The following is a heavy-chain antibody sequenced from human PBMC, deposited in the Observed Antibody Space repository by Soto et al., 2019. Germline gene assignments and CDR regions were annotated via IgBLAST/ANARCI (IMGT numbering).Heavy chain of an antibody. Sequence: QVQLVQSGAEVKKPGASVKVSCKASGYTFTSYGITWVRQPPGQGLEWMGWISAYNGNTNYAQKIQGRVTMATDTSTSPADIELRSLRSDDTAVYYCARDSRTVNSWGQGTLVIVSS. V-gene: IGHV1-18*01. CDR2: ISAYNGNT. CDR1: GYTFTSYG. D-gene: IGHD1-20*01. CDR3: ARDSRTVNS. J-gene: IGHJ4*02.